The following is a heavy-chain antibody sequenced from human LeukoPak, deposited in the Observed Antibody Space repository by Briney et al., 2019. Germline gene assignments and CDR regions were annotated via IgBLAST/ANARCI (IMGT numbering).Heavy chain of an antibody. CDR1: GFTFSSYA. D-gene: IGHD3-10*01. Sequence: GGSLRLSCAASGFTFSSYAMTWVRQAPGKGLEWVSAISGSGGSTYYADSVKGRFTISRDNSKNTLYLQMNSLRAEDTAVYYCAKRQRDGSGSLTTFDYWGQGTLVTVSS. J-gene: IGHJ4*02. CDR3: AKRQRDGSGSLTTFDY. V-gene: IGHV3-23*01. CDR2: ISGSGGST.